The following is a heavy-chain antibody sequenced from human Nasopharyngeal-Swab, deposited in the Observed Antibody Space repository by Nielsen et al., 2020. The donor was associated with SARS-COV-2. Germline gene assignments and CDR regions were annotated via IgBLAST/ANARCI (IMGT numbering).Heavy chain of an antibody. J-gene: IGHJ2*01. D-gene: IGHD2-15*01. CDR1: GGSISSSNW. CDR2: IYHSGST. CDR3: ARHGRQGLARWYFDL. Sequence: SETLSLTCAVSGGSISSSNWWSWVRQHPGKGLEWIGEIYHSGSTNYNPSLKSRVTISVDKSKNQFSLKLSSVTAADTAVYYCARHGRQGLARWYFDLWGRGTLVTVSS. V-gene: IGHV4-4*02.